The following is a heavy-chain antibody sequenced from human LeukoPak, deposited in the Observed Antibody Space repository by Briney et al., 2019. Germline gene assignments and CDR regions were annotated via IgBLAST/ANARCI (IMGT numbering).Heavy chain of an antibody. CDR3: ARRLGYCSGGSCGTGGWFDP. CDR2: INAGNGNT. Sequence: ASVKVSCKASGYTFTDYALHWVRQVPGQRLEWMGWINAGNGNTKYSQKSQGRVTIIRDTSASTVYMELSSPRSEDTAVYYCARRLGYCSGGSCGTGGWFDPWGQGTLVTVSS. D-gene: IGHD2-15*01. CDR1: GYTFTDYA. J-gene: IGHJ5*02. V-gene: IGHV1-3*01.